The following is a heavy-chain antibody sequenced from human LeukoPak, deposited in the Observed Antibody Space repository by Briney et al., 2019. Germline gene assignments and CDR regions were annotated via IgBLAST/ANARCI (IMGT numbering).Heavy chain of an antibody. D-gene: IGHD2-21*01. Sequence: SETLSLTCAVYGGSFSGYYWSWIRQPPGKGLEWIGEINHSGSTNYNPSLKSRVTISVDTSKNQFSLKLGSVTAADTAVYYCASGMVNYYYYYMDVWGKGTTVTVPS. J-gene: IGHJ6*03. CDR2: INHSGST. CDR3: ASGMVNYYYYYMDV. V-gene: IGHV4-34*01. CDR1: GGSFSGYY.